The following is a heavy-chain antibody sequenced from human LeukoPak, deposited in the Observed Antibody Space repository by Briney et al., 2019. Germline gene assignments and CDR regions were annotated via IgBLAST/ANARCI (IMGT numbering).Heavy chain of an antibody. D-gene: IGHD2-2*01. CDR3: ARGGYCSSTGCMGVFDI. J-gene: IGHJ3*02. Sequence: PSETLSLTCAVSGGSISSSNWWSWVRQPPGKGLAWIGEIYHSGSTNSNPSLKRRATISVDKSKNQSSLKLSSVTAAETAVYYCARGGYCSSTGCMGVFDIWGQGTMVTVSS. CDR2: IYHSGST. V-gene: IGHV4-4*02. CDR1: GGSISSSNW.